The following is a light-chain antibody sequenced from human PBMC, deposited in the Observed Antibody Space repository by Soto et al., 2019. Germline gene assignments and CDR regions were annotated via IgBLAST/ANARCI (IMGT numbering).Light chain of an antibody. Sequence: QSALTQPASVSGSPGQSITISCTGTNSDVGGYNYVAWYQQHPGKAPKLMIYHVSNRPSGVSNRFSGSKSGDTASLTISGLQAEDEADYYCSSYTTSSTYVVFGGGTKVTVL. CDR1: NSDVGGYNY. V-gene: IGLV2-14*03. CDR3: SSYTTSSTYVV. CDR2: HVS. J-gene: IGLJ2*01.